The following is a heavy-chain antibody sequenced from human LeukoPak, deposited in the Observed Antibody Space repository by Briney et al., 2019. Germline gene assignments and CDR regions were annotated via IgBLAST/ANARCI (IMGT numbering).Heavy chain of an antibody. J-gene: IGHJ6*02. Sequence: SGPALVKPTQTLTLTCTYSGFSLNTSGMCVSLVRQPPGKALEWLARIDWDDEQFYSTSLKTRLTISKDTSKNQVVLTMTNMDPVDTATYYCARIPITVVRGVNDYYYALDVWGQGTTVTVSS. CDR2: IDWDDEQ. CDR3: ARIPITVVRGVNDYYYALDV. D-gene: IGHD3-10*01. V-gene: IGHV2-70*17. CDR1: GFSLNTSGMC.